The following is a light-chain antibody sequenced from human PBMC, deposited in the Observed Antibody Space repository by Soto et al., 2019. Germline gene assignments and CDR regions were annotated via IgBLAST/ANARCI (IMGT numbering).Light chain of an antibody. J-gene: IGLJ1*01. CDR2: DVS. Sequence: ALTQPRSVSGSPGQSVTISCTGTSSDVGGYNYVSWYQQHPGKAPKLMIYDVSKRPSEVPDRFSGSKSGNTASLTISGLQAEDEADYYCCSYAGSYTFPYVFGTGTKVTVL. V-gene: IGLV2-11*01. CDR3: CSYAGSYTFPYV. CDR1: SSDVGGYNY.